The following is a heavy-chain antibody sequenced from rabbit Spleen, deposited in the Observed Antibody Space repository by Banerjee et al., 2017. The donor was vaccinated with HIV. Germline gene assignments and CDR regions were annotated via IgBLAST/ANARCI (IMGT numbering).Heavy chain of an antibody. CDR1: GFSFSSSYW. D-gene: IGHD8-1*01. J-gene: IGHJ6*01. V-gene: IGHV1S45*01. Sequence: QEQLEESGGDLVKPGGSLTLTCTASGFSFSSSYWICWVRQAPGRGLEWIACISTGGGTTYYTTWAKGRFTISKTSTTTVTLKMTSLTAADTATYFCARDTGSSFSSYGMDLWGQGTLVTVS. CDR2: ISTGGGTT. CDR3: ARDTGSSFSSYGMDL.